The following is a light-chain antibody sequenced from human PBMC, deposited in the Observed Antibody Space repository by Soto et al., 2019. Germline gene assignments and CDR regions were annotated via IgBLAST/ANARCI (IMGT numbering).Light chain of an antibody. Sequence: LTQPPSASVSPGQSVTISCTGTSSDVGGYNYVSWYQHHPGKAPKLLIYEVSKRPSGVPDRFSGSKSANTASLTVSGLQALDEADYFCSSYAGDYNLYVFGTGTKVTV. J-gene: IGLJ1*01. CDR3: SSYAGDYNLYV. CDR1: SSDVGGYNY. V-gene: IGLV2-8*01. CDR2: EVS.